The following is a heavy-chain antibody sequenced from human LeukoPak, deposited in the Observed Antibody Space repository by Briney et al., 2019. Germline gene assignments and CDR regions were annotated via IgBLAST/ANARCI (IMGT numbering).Heavy chain of an antibody. D-gene: IGHD3-10*01. J-gene: IGHJ6*03. V-gene: IGHV3-53*01. CDR3: ARSLRVRGVPDYMDV. Sequence: GGSLRLSCAASGFTVSSNYMTWVRQAPGKGLEWVSVIHKSATTYYADTVKGRFTISRDNSKNTLYPQMNSLRAEDTAVYYCARSLRVRGVPDYMDVWGKGTTVTISS. CDR2: IHKSATT. CDR1: GFTVSSNY.